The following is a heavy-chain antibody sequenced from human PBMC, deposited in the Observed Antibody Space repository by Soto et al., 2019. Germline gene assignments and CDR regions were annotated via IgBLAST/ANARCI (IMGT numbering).Heavy chain of an antibody. Sequence: ASVKVSCKASGYTFTSYDINWVRQATGQGLEWMGWMNPNSGNTGYAQKFQGRVTMTRNTSISTAYMELSSLRSEDTAVYYCARGILEPRGGAYYYYMDVWGKGTTVTVSS. CDR3: ARGILEPRGGAYYYYMDV. J-gene: IGHJ6*03. CDR1: GYTFTSYD. V-gene: IGHV1-8*01. CDR2: MNPNSGNT. D-gene: IGHD1-1*01.